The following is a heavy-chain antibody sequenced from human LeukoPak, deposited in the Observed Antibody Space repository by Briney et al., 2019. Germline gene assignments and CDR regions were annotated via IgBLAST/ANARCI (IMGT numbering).Heavy chain of an antibody. V-gene: IGHV1-69*04. CDR2: IIPILGIA. J-gene: IGHJ5*02. D-gene: IGHD6-19*01. CDR1: GGTFSSYA. Sequence: ASVRVSCKASGGTFSSYAISWVRQAPGQGLEWMGRIIPILGIANYAQKFQGRATITADKSTSTAYMELSSLRSEDTAVYYCARGPYSSGWYLNWFDPWGQGTLVTVSS. CDR3: ARGPYSSGWYLNWFDP.